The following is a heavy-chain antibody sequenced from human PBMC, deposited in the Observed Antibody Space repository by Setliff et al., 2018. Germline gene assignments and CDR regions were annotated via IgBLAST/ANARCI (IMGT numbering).Heavy chain of an antibody. CDR2: TSAYKDKT. D-gene: IGHD2-8*02. V-gene: IGHV1-18*01. CDR3: ARDGGKYCATISCFHFDY. Sequence: ASVKVSCKSYGYTFNTYGISWVRQAPGQGPEWMGWTSAYKDKTRSIEKFQDRLTLTMDTSTNTVFMELRNLRADDTATYYCARDGGKYCATISCFHFDYWVPETLLVTVSS. J-gene: IGHJ4*03. CDR1: GYTFNTYG.